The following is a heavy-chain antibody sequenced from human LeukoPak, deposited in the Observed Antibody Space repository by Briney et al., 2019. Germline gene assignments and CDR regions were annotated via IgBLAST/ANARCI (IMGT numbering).Heavy chain of an antibody. Sequence: PGGSLRLSCAASGFTFSSYWMSWVRQAPGKGLEWVANIKQDGSEKYYVDSVKGRFTISRDNAKNSLCLQMNSLRAEDTAVYYCARVKRFYYGSGSYEYYFDYWGQGTLVTVSS. CDR3: ARVKRFYYGSGSYEYYFDY. J-gene: IGHJ4*02. CDR2: IKQDGSEK. V-gene: IGHV3-7*01. CDR1: GFTFSSYW. D-gene: IGHD3-10*01.